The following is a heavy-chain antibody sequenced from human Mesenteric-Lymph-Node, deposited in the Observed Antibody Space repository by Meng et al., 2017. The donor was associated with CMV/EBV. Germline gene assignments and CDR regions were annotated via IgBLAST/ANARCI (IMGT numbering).Heavy chain of an antibody. CDR1: GFTFSSYE. V-gene: IGHV3-48*03. CDR3: ARDIRGSDYYYGMDV. D-gene: IGHD3-10*01. Sequence: GESLKISCEASGFTFSSYEMNWVRQAPGKGLEWVSHITSGSAIYYPDSVKGRFTISRDNARNSLFLQMNSLRAEDTAVYYCARDIRGSDYYYGMDVWGQGTTVTVSS. CDR2: ITSGSAI. J-gene: IGHJ6*02.